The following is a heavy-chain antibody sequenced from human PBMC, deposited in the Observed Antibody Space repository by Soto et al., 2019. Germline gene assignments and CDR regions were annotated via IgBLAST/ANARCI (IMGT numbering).Heavy chain of an antibody. V-gene: IGHV1-18*01. J-gene: IGHJ4*02. CDR3: ARVRGIPADADY. CDR2: ISAYNGNT. D-gene: IGHD2-2*01. Sequence: QVQLVQSGVEVRKPGASVKGSCKASGYTFTTSGISWVRQAPGQWLEWMAMISAYNGNTNYAQKFQGRVTLTTDTPTSTAYMELRSLKSDDTATYYCARVRGIPADADYWGQGSLVTVSS. CDR1: GYTFTTSG.